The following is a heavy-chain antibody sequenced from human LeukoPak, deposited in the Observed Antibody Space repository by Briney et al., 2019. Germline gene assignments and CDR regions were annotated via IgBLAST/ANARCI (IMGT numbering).Heavy chain of an antibody. CDR1: GFTFSSYW. CDR2: IKQDGSEK. D-gene: IGHD3-3*01. V-gene: IGHV3-7*01. Sequence: GGSLRLSCAASGFTFSSYWMSWVRQAPGKGLEWVANIKQDGSEKYYVDSVKGRFTISRDNAKNSLYLQMNSLRAEDTAVYYCARDGYYDFWSGYYEPFDYWGQGTLVTVSS. J-gene: IGHJ4*02. CDR3: ARDGYYDFWSGYYEPFDY.